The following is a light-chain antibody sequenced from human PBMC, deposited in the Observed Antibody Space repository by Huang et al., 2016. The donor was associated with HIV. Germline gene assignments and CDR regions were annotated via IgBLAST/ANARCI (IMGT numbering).Light chain of an antibody. Sequence: IVMTQSPATLSVSPGERATLSCRASQSVSSNLAWYQQKPGQAPRLLIYGASTRATGIPARCSGSGSGTEFTLTISSLQSEDFALYYCQQYNNWPRTFGQGTKVEIK. J-gene: IGKJ1*01. V-gene: IGKV3-15*01. CDR1: QSVSSN. CDR3: QQYNNWPRT. CDR2: GAS.